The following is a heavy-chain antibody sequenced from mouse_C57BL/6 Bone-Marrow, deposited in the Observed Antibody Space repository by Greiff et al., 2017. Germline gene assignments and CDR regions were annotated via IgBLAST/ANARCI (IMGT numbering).Heavy chain of an antibody. V-gene: IGHV1-9*01. Sequence: QVQLQQSGAELMKPGASVKLSCKATGYTFTGYWIEWVKRRPGHGLEWLGEILPGSGSTNYNEKFKGKATFPADTSSNTAYMQLSSLTTEDAAIYYCARSRPNTVGDYWGQGTTLTVSS. CDR2: ILPGSGST. CDR3: ARSRPNTVGDY. D-gene: IGHD1-1*01. CDR1: GYTFTGYW. J-gene: IGHJ2*01.